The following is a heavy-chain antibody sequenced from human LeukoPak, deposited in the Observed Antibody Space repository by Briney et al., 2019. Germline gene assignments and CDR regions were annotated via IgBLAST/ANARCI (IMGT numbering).Heavy chain of an antibody. CDR2: IYHSGST. CDR1: GGSISSGGYS. Sequence: PSETLSLTCAVSGGSISSGGYSWSWIRQPPGKGLEWIGYIYHSGSTYYNPSLKSRVTISVDRSKNQFSLKLSSVTAADTAVYYCARMGYSSWHDYYFDYWGQGTLVTVSS. CDR3: ARMGYSSWHDYYFDY. J-gene: IGHJ4*02. V-gene: IGHV4-30-2*01. D-gene: IGHD6-13*01.